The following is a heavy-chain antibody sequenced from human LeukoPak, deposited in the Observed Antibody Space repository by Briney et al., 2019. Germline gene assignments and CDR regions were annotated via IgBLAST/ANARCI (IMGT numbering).Heavy chain of an antibody. D-gene: IGHD4-11*01. J-gene: IGHJ4*02. CDR1: GFTFSDVW. Sequence: GGSLRLSCAASGFTFSDVWMSWVRQAPGKGLEWVANINQDGRGIYYVDSVKGRFFISRDNTNNLLYLQMNSLRAEDTAMYFCARDSYRSLDYWGQGTLVTVSS. CDR3: ARDSYRSLDY. CDR2: INQDGRGI. V-gene: IGHV3-7*01.